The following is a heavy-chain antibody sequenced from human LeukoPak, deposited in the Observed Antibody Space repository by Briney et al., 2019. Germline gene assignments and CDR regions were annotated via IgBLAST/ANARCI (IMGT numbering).Heavy chain of an antibody. CDR1: GFTFSSYA. CDR3: ARASRVNLRVGAAGGTGWFDP. CDR2: ISGSGGST. J-gene: IGHJ5*02. Sequence: PGGSLRLSCAASGFTFSSYAMGWVRQAPGKGLEWVSAISGSGGSTYYADSVKGRFTISRDNSKNTLYLQMNSLRSEDTAVYYCARASRVNLRVGAAGGTGWFDPWGQGTLVTVSS. D-gene: IGHD6-13*01. V-gene: IGHV3-23*01.